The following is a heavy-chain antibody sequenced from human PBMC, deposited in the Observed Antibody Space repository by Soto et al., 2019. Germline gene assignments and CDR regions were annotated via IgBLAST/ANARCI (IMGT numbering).Heavy chain of an antibody. CDR1: GGSISSSSYY. CDR2: IYYSGST. D-gene: IGHD3-10*01. J-gene: IGHJ6*03. V-gene: IGHV4-39*01. CDR3: ARRVMVRGGTNYYYYYMDV. Sequence: QLQLQESGPGLVKPSETLSLTCTVSGGSISSSSYYWGWIRQPPGKGLEWIGSIYYSGSTYYNPSLKSRVTISVDTSKNQFSLTLSSVTAADTAVYYCARRVMVRGGTNYYYYYMDVWGKGTTVTVSS.